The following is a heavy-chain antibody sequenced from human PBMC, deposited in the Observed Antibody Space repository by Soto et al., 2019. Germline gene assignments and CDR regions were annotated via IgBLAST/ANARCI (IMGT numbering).Heavy chain of an antibody. CDR3: ARLEAYETDIAAPDYYYGMDV. D-gene: IGHD6-13*01. V-gene: IGHV5-51*01. CDR1: GYSFTSYW. CDR2: IYPGDSDT. J-gene: IGHJ6*02. Sequence: PGESLKISCKGSGYSFTSYWIGWVRQMPGKGLEWMGIIYPGDSDTRYSPSFQGQVTISADKSISTAYLQWSSLKASDTAMYYCARLEAYETDIAAPDYYYGMDVCGQGTTVTVSS.